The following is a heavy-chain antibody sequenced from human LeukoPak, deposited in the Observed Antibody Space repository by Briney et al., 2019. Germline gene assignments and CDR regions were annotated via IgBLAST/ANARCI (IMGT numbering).Heavy chain of an antibody. V-gene: IGHV3-23*01. CDR3: AKGGARYNWFDP. CDR2: ISGSGGST. D-gene: IGHD3-16*01. J-gene: IGHJ5*02. Sequence: PGGSLRLSCAASGFTFSSYAMSWVRQAPGKGLEWVSAISGSGGSTYYADSVKGRFTISRDNSKNTLYLQMNSLRAEGTVVYYCAKGGARYNWFDPWGQGTLVTVSS. CDR1: GFTFSSYA.